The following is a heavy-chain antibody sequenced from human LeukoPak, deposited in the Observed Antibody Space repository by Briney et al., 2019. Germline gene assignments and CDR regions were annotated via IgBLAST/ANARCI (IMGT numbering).Heavy chain of an antibody. J-gene: IGHJ4*02. V-gene: IGHV1-2*02. Sequence: ASVTVSCTASGYTFTGYYMHWVRQAPGQGLEWMGWINPNSGGTNYAQKFQGRVTMTRDTSISTAYMELSRLRSDDTAVYYCARDHDYGGDFDYWGQGTLVTVSS. CDR2: INPNSGGT. CDR3: ARDHDYGGDFDY. D-gene: IGHD4-23*01. CDR1: GYTFTGYY.